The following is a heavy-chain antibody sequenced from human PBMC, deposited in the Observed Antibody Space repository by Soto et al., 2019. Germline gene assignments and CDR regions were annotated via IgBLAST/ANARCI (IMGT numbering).Heavy chain of an antibody. CDR3: ARVKRQQLADYYYYGMDV. J-gene: IGHJ6*02. CDR1: GDSVSSNSAA. CDR2: TYYRSKWYN. D-gene: IGHD6-13*01. Sequence: LSLTCAISGDSVSSNSAAWNWIRQSPSRGLEWLGRTYYRSKWYNDYAVSVKSRITINPDTSKNQFSLQLNSVTPEDTAVYYCARVKRQQLADYYYYGMDVWGQGTTVTVSS. V-gene: IGHV6-1*01.